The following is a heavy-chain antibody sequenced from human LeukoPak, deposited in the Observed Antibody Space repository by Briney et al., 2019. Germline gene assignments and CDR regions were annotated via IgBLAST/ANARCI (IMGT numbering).Heavy chain of an antibody. D-gene: IGHD2-15*01. V-gene: IGHV3-23*01. CDR1: GFTFSRYA. J-gene: IGHJ6*03. CDR2: ISSTGGTT. Sequence: GGSLRLSCAASGFTFSRYAMSWVRQAPGKGLEWISSISSTGGTTYYADSVKGRFTISRDNSKNTLFLQVNSLRAEDTAIYYCAKNGDRGAYCSGGSCYPYYYYYMDVWGKGTTVTISS. CDR3: AKNGDRGAYCSGGSCYPYYYYYMDV.